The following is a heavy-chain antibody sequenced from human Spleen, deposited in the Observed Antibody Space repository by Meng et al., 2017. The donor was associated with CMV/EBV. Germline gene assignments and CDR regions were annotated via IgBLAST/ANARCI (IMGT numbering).Heavy chain of an antibody. J-gene: IGHJ5*02. Sequence: GSISSGDYYWSWIRQPPGKGLEWIGYIYYSGSTYYNPSLKSRTTISVDKSQNQFSLKLSSVTAADTAVYYCAIYYFHSSGYSNWFDPWGQGTLVTVSS. V-gene: IGHV4-30-4*08. D-gene: IGHD3-22*01. CDR3: AIYYFHSSGYSNWFDP. CDR2: IYYSGST. CDR1: GSISSGDYY.